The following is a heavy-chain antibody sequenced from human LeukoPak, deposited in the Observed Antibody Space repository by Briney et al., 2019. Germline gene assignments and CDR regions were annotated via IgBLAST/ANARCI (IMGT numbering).Heavy chain of an antibody. D-gene: IGHD3-22*01. CDR2: ISGSGGST. J-gene: IGHJ4*02. Sequence: GGSLRLSCAASGFTFSSYAMSWVRQAPGKGLEWVSAISGSGGSTYYADSVKGRFTISRDKSKNTLYLQMNSLRAEDTAVYYCAKYRTYYYDSSGHDWGQGTLVTVSS. CDR3: AKYRTYYYDSSGHD. V-gene: IGHV3-23*01. CDR1: GFTFSSYA.